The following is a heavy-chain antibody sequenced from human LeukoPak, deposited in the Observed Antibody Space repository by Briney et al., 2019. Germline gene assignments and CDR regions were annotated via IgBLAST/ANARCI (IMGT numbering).Heavy chain of an antibody. Sequence: ASVKLSCKASGYTFTSYRMHWVWQAPGHGLEWMGIINPSGGSTDYAQKFQGRVTMSRDTSTSTVYMELSSLRSEDTAVYYCAREASVWGQGTLVTVSS. J-gene: IGHJ4*02. CDR1: GYTFTSYR. CDR2: INPSGGST. V-gene: IGHV1-46*01. D-gene: IGHD6-6*01. CDR3: AREASV.